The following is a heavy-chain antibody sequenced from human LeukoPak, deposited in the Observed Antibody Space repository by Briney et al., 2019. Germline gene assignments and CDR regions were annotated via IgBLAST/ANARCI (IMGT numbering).Heavy chain of an antibody. CDR2: ISSSGSTI. V-gene: IGHV3-11*01. CDR3: TRRAARWQFDL. J-gene: IGHJ2*01. CDR1: GFTFSDYY. Sequence: GGSLRLSCAASGFTFSDYYMSWIRQAPGKGLEWVSYISSSGSTIYYADSVKSRFTISRDNAKNSLYLQMSSLRAEDTALYYCTRRAARWQFDLWGRGTLLTVFS. D-gene: IGHD5-24*01.